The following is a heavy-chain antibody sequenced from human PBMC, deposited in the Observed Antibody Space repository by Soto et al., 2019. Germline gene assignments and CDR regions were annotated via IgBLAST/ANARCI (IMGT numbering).Heavy chain of an antibody. CDR1: GFPLSSYS. J-gene: IGHJ4*02. D-gene: IGHD6-19*01. CDR2: ISYDGNKK. CDR3: ARSIAVAGLDY. Sequence: RLSCAASGFPLSSYSIHCVRQAPGKGLEWVAVISYDGNKKFYRDSVKGRFSISRDTSMHTVYLEMNSLSPEDTGVYYCARSIAVAGLDYWGQGTLVSVSS. V-gene: IGHV3-30*01.